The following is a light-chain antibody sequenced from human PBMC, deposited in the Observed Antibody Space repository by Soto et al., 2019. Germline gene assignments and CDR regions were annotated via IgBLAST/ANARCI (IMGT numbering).Light chain of an antibody. V-gene: IGKV1-39*01. Sequence: DIQMPQSPSSLSAYVVSRVTITCRVSQSISSYLNWYQQKPGKAPKLLIYAASSLQSGVPSRFSGSGSGTDFTLTISSLQPEDFATYYCQQSYSTPPLTFGGGTKVDIK. CDR3: QQSYSTPPLT. CDR1: QSISSY. CDR2: AAS. J-gene: IGKJ4*01.